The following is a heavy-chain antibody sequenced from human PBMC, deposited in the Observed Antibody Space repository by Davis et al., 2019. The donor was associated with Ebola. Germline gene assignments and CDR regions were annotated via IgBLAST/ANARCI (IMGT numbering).Heavy chain of an antibody. CDR3: AKDTSNVWFDV. V-gene: IGHV3-23*01. D-gene: IGHD1-26*01. J-gene: IGHJ3*01. CDR2: LGLSGDT. CDR1: GFVFSSYA. Sequence: GESLKISCAASGFVFSSYAMSWVRRAPGKGLEWVSTLGLSGDTYYADSVKGRFTISRDNSKNTLHLQMNSLRVEDTAIYYCAKDTSNVWFDVWGQGTMVTVSS.